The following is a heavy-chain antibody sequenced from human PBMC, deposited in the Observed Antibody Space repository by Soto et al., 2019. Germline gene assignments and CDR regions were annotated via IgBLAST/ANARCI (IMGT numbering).Heavy chain of an antibody. CDR3: AREGGTIAVAGNWFDP. V-gene: IGHV1-46*03. D-gene: IGHD6-19*01. CDR1: GYTFTSYY. CDR2: INPSGGST. Sequence: QVQLVQSGAEVKKPGASVKVSCKASGYTFTSYYMHWVRQAPGQGLEWMGIINPSGGSTSYAQKFQGRVTRTRDTSTSTVYMELSSLRSEDTAVYYCAREGGTIAVAGNWFDPWGQGTLVTVSS. J-gene: IGHJ5*02.